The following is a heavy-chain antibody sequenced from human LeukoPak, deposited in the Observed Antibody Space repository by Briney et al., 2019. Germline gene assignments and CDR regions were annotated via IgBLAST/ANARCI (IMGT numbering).Heavy chain of an antibody. J-gene: IGHJ4*02. Sequence: PGGSVRLSCAASGFTFSSYGMHWVRQAPGKGLEWVAFIRYDGSDKDYVDSVKGRFTISRDNSKNTLYLQMNSLRAEDTAVYYCAKDRDKGNYYFDYWGQGTLVTVSS. CDR1: GFTFSSYG. CDR2: IRYDGSDK. V-gene: IGHV3-30*02. D-gene: IGHD1-7*01. CDR3: AKDRDKGNYYFDY.